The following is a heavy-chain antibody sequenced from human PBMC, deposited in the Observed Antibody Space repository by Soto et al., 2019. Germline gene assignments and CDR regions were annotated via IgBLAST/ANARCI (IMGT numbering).Heavy chain of an antibody. Sequence: EVPLLESGGGLVQPGGSLRLSCAASGFSFSSYTMNWVRQAPGKGLEWVSAISGVGTSTYYADSVKGRFTISRDNSKNTLYRQMNGLRVEDTAVYYCAKGPWGAVTLFDHWGQGTLVTVSS. CDR1: GFSFSSYT. CDR3: AKGPWGAVTLFDH. V-gene: IGHV3-23*01. J-gene: IGHJ4*02. D-gene: IGHD4-17*01. CDR2: ISGVGTST.